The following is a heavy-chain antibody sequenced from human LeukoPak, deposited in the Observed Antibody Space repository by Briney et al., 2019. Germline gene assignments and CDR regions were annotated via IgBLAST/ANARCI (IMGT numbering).Heavy chain of an antibody. CDR1: GGSISSYY. CDR2: IYYSGST. Sequence: SETLSLTCTVSGGSISSYYWSWIRQPPGKGLEWIGYIYYSGSTNYNPSLKSRVTISVDTSKNQFSLELSSVTAADTAVYYCARMDSSSWPYYYYYSMDVWGKGTTVTVSS. J-gene: IGHJ6*03. V-gene: IGHV4-59*01. CDR3: ARMDSSSWPYYYYYSMDV. D-gene: IGHD6-13*01.